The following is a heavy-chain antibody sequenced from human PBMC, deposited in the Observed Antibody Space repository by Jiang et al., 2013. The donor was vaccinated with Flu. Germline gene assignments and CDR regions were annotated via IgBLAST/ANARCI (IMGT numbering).Heavy chain of an antibody. V-gene: IGHV4-34*01. CDR3: ARGYDDSSGYYPL. D-gene: IGHD3-22*01. J-gene: IGHJ4*02. Sequence: TNYNPSLKSRVTISVDTSKNQFSLKLSSVTAADTAVYYCARGYDDSSGYYPLWGQGTLVTVSS. CDR2: T.